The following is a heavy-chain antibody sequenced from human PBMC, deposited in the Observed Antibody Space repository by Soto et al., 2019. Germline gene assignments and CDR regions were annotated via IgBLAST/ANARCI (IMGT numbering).Heavy chain of an antibody. CDR1: GFTFSSYA. CDR3: ARERQQHDYYGMDV. D-gene: IGHD6-13*01. Sequence: GGSLRLSCAASGFTFSSYAMHWVRQAPGKGLEWVAVISYDGSNKYYADSVKGRFTISRDNSKNTLYLQMNSLRAEDTAVYYCARERQQHDYYGMDVWGQGTTVTVSS. CDR2: ISYDGSNK. J-gene: IGHJ6*02. V-gene: IGHV3-30-3*01.